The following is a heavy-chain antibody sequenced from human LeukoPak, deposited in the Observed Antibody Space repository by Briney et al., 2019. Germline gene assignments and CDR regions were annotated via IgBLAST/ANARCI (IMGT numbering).Heavy chain of an antibody. CDR3: ARLGLNFVSSGDFDY. J-gene: IGHJ4*02. CDR2: IIPIFGTA. Sequence: AVKVSCKHSRGTFSSYAVSWVRQAPRQGVEWVGGIIPIFGTANYEQKFQGRVTITADESTSTAYMELRRLISEDTAVYYCARLGLNFVSSGDFDYWGQGALVTVSS. V-gene: IGHV1-69*13. D-gene: IGHD3-22*01. CDR1: RGTFSSYA.